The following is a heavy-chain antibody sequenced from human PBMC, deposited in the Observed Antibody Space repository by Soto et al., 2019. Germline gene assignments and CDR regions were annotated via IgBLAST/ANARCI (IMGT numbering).Heavy chain of an antibody. J-gene: IGHJ4*02. CDR3: ARANSRWGNPTHFDY. CDR1: GFTFSDYY. D-gene: IGHD1-26*01. V-gene: IGHV3-11*01. Sequence: PGGSLRLSCAASGFTFSDYYMSWIRQAPGKGLEWVSYISSSGSTIYYADSVKGRFTISRDNAKNSLYLQMNRLRAEDTAVYYCARANSRWGNPTHFDYWGQGPLGTASS. CDR2: ISSSGSTI.